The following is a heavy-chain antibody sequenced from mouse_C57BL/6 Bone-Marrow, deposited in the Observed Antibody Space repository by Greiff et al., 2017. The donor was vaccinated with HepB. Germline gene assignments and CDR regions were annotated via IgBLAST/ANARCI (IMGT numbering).Heavy chain of an antibody. CDR3: ARPYYYGSSYDWYFDV. CDR1: GYTFTSYT. J-gene: IGHJ1*03. CDR2: INPSSGYT. Sequence: VQLQQSGAELARPGASVKMSCKASGYTFTSYTMHWVKQRPGQGLEWIGYINPSSGYTKYNQKFKDKATLTADKSSSPAYMQLSSLTSEDSAVYYCARPYYYGSSYDWYFDVWGTGTTVTVSS. D-gene: IGHD1-1*01. V-gene: IGHV1-4*01.